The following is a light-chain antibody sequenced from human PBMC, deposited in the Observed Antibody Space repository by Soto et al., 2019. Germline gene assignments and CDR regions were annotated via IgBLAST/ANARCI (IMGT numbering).Light chain of an antibody. CDR1: QSVSSY. J-gene: IGKJ5*01. CDR3: QQYNNWPPIT. V-gene: IGKV3-11*01. CDR2: DAS. Sequence: EIVLTQSPATLSLSPGERATLSCRASQSVSSYLAWYQQKPGQAPRLLIYDASNRATGIPARFSGSGSGTDFTLTLRSLQSEDFAVYFCQQYNNWPPITFGQGTRLEIK.